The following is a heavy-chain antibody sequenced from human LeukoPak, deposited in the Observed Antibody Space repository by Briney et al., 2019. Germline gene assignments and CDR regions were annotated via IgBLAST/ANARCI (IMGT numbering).Heavy chain of an antibody. V-gene: IGHV3-21*01. Sequence: PGGSLRLSCLGSEFTFGDYGLTWVRQAPGKGLEWVSSISSSSTYIYYADSVKGRFTISRDNAKNSLYLLMNSLRAEDTAVYYCARADSSGWKDFWGQGTLVTVSS. D-gene: IGHD6-19*01. J-gene: IGHJ4*02. CDR2: ISSSSTYI. CDR3: ARADSSGWKDF. CDR1: EFTFGDYG.